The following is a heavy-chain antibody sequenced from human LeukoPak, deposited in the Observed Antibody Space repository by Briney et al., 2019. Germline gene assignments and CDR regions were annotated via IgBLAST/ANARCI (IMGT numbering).Heavy chain of an antibody. J-gene: IGHJ4*02. Sequence: GGSLRLSCAASGFTFSDYYMSWIRQAPGKGLEWVSYIGGSGSTIYYADSVKGRFTISRDNAKNSLYLQMNSLRAEDTAVYYCARSTVTTLVDYWGQGTLVTVSS. CDR3: ARSTVTTLVDY. CDR1: GFTFSDYY. CDR2: IGGSGSTI. D-gene: IGHD4-17*01. V-gene: IGHV3-11*04.